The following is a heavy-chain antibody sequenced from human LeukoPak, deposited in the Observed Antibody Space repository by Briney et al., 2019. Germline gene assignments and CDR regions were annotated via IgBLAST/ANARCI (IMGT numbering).Heavy chain of an antibody. CDR1: GFTFSSYS. V-gene: IGHV3-21*01. CDR2: ISSSSSYI. Sequence: GGSLRLSCAASGFTFSSYSMDWVRQAPGKGLEWVSSISSSSSYIYYADSVKGRFTISRDNAKNSLYLQMNSLRAEDTAVYYCARVKTTVVTRYFDYWGQGTLVTVSS. J-gene: IGHJ4*02. D-gene: IGHD4-23*01. CDR3: ARVKTTVVTRYFDY.